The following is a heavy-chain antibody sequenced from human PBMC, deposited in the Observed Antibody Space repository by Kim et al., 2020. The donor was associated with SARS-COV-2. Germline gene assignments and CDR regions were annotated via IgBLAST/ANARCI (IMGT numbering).Heavy chain of an antibody. CDR3: ARDTFGAMDV. J-gene: IGHJ6*02. D-gene: IGHD3-10*01. CDR2: EK. Sequence: EKYYVDSVKGRFTISRDSAKNSLYLQMNSLRAEDTAFYYCARDTFGAMDVLGQGTTVSVSS. V-gene: IGHV3-7*01.